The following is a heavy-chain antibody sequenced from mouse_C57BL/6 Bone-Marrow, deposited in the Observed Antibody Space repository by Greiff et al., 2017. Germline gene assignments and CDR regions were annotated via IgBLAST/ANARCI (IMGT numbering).Heavy chain of an antibody. Sequence: VQLQQSGPEVVRPGVSVKISCKGSGYTFTDCALHWVKQSHGKRLEWIGDIRTYNGNTHYNQRFKGKATMTVDKSSSTAYMELARLTSEDSAIYYCAREAGYYFYAIDYWGQGTSVTVSS. J-gene: IGHJ4*01. CDR1: GYTFTDCA. D-gene: IGHD2-3*01. CDR2: IRTYNGNT. V-gene: IGHV1-67*01. CDR3: AREAGYYFYAIDY.